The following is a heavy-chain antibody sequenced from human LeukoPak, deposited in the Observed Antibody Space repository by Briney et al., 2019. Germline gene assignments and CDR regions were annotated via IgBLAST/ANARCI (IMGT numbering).Heavy chain of an antibody. J-gene: IGHJ4*02. D-gene: IGHD3-22*01. V-gene: IGHV3-33*08. CDR3: ARAFTSTGYYYVEY. CDR2: IWYDGNNK. Sequence: AGGSLRLSCAASGFTFSNYGMHRVRQAPGKGLEWVAVIWYDGNNKYYADSVKGRFTISRDNSKNTLYLQMNSLGAEDTAVYYCARAFTSTGYYYVEYWGQGTLVTVSS. CDR1: GFTFSNYG.